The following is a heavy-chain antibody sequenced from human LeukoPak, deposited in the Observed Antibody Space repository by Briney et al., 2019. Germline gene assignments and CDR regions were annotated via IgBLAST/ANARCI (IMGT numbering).Heavy chain of an antibody. Sequence: SETLTLTCTVSGGSISSGDYYWSWIRQPPGKGLEWIGYIYYSGSTYYNPSLKSRVTISVDTSKNQFSLKLSSVTAADTAVYYCARSFVLLEWLTPSWFDPWGQGTLVTVSS. CDR3: ARSFVLLEWLTPSWFDP. CDR1: GGSISSGDYY. CDR2: IYYSGST. J-gene: IGHJ5*02. D-gene: IGHD3-3*01. V-gene: IGHV4-30-4*08.